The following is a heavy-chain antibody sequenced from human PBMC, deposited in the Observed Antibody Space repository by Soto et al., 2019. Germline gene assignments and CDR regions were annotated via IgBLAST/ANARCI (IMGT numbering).Heavy chain of an antibody. Sequence: PSETLSLTCTVTGGSISSSSYYWGWIRQPPGKGLEWIGSIYYSGSTYYNPSLKSRVTISVDTSKNQFSLKLSSVTAADTAVYYCARHYYDFWSGYREDAFDIWGQGTMVS. CDR2: IYYSGST. V-gene: IGHV4-39*01. CDR3: ARHYYDFWSGYREDAFDI. J-gene: IGHJ3*02. D-gene: IGHD3-3*01. CDR1: GGSISSSSYY.